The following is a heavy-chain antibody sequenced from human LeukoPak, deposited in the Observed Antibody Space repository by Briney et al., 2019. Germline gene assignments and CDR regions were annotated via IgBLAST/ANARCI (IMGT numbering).Heavy chain of an antibody. V-gene: IGHV3-33*01. CDR3: ARWACSSTSCYNDY. D-gene: IGHD2-2*02. Sequence: GRSLRLSCAASGFTFSSYGMHWVRQAPGKGLEWVALIGYDGTNEYYADSVKGRFTISRDNSKNTLYLQMKSLRAEDTAVYYCARWACSSTSCYNDYWGQGTLVTVSS. J-gene: IGHJ4*02. CDR1: GFTFSSYG. CDR2: IGYDGTNE.